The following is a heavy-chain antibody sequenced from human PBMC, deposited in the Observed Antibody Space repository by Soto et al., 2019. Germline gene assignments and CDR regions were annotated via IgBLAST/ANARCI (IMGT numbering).Heavy chain of an antibody. CDR1: VDRVSSNSAT. Sequence: SQTLSLSCAISVDRVSSNSATWYWIRQSPSRGLEWLGRTYYRSKWSNDYAVSVKGRITINPDTSNNQVSLHLNSVTPDDTGLYYCARLIGHCWLDSSGQGTLVTVSS. V-gene: IGHV6-1*01. CDR3: ARLIGHCWLDS. J-gene: IGHJ5*01. D-gene: IGHD3-16*01. CDR2: TYYRSKWSN.